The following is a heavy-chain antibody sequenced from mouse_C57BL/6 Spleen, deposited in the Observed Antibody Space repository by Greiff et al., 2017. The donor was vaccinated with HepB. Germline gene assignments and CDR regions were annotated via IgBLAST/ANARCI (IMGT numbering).Heavy chain of an antibody. D-gene: IGHD2-5*01. CDR1: GFTFSDYY. Sequence: EVKLMESEGGLVQPGSSMKLSCTASGFTFSDYYMAWVRQVPEKGLEWVANINYDGSSTYYLDSLKSRFIISRDNAKNILYLQMSSLKSEDTATYYCAKIYYSNSFAYWGQGTLGTVSA. V-gene: IGHV5-16*01. J-gene: IGHJ3*01. CDR2: INYDGSST. CDR3: AKIYYSNSFAY.